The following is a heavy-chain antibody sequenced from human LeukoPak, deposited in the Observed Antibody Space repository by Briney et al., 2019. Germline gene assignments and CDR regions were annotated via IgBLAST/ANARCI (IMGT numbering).Heavy chain of an antibody. V-gene: IGHV3-66*01. CDR3: ARGLYGSGSYSSDY. CDR1: GFTVSSNY. D-gene: IGHD3-10*01. J-gene: IGHJ4*02. CDR2: IYSGGST. Sequence: PGGSLRLSCAASGFTVSSNYMSWVRQAPGKGLEWVSVIYSGGSTYYADSVKGRFTISRDNSKNTLYLQMNSLRAEDTAVYYCARGLYGSGSYSSDYWGQGTLVTVSS.